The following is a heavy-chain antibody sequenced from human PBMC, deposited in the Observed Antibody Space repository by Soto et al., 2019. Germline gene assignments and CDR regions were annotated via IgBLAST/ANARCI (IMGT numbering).Heavy chain of an antibody. CDR1: GGTFSSYA. V-gene: IGHV1-69*13. J-gene: IGHJ4*02. CDR2: IIPIFGTA. D-gene: IGHD6-25*01. CDR3: ARQQRSYFDY. Sequence: ASVKVSCKASGGTFSSYAISWVRQAPGQGLEWMGGIIPIFGTANYAQKFQGRVTITADESTSTAYMELGSLRSEDTAVYYCARQQRSYFDYWGQGTLVTVSS.